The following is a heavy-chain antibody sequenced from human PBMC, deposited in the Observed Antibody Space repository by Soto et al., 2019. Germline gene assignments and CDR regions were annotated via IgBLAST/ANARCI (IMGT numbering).Heavy chain of an antibody. J-gene: IGHJ4*02. CDR3: ARGWGRIFYY. CDR1: GGSFSGYY. Sequence: SETLSLTCAVYGGSFSGYYWSWIRQPPGKGLEWIGEINHSGSTNYNPSLKSRVTISVDTSKNQFSLKLSSVTAADTALYYCARGWGRIFYYWGQGSLVTVSS. CDR2: INHSGST. D-gene: IGHD7-27*01. V-gene: IGHV4-34*01.